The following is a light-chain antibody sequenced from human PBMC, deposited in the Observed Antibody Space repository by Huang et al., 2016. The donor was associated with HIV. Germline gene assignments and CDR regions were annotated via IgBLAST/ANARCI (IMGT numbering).Light chain of an antibody. CDR2: GAS. J-gene: IGKJ2*01. CDR3: QQSYNIPRT. CDR1: QLINRY. Sequence: DIQMTQAPSSLSAPVGDRVIITCRASQLINRYLNWYQQMSGRAPKRLISGASTLQGGVSPRFSGSGSGTDFTLTITDVQPEDSATYFCQQSYNIPRTFGQGTLLEI. V-gene: IGKV1-39*01.